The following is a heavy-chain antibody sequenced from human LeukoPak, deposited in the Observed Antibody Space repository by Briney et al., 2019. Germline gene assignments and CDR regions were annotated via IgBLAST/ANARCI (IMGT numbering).Heavy chain of an antibody. V-gene: IGHV3-30*02. D-gene: IGHD1-26*01. J-gene: IGHJ5*02. CDR3: AKAPGGLFDP. CDR2: IRYDGINK. CDR1: GFTFSSYG. Sequence: GGSLRLSCAASGFTFSSYGMHWVRQAPGKGLEWVAFIRYDGINKYYADSVKGRFTISRDNSKNTLYLQMNSLRTEATAVYYCAKAPGGLFDPWGQGTLVTVSS.